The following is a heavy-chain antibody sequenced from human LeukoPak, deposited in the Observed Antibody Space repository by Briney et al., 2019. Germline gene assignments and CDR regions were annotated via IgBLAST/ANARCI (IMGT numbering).Heavy chain of an antibody. D-gene: IGHD5-24*01. V-gene: IGHV5-51*01. CDR1: ETIFTSYW. CDR3: ARQRGGNGYIPGDAFDI. Sequence: KPEESLKISCRGSETIFTSYWIGWVRQMPGKGLEWMGIIYPGDSDTRYSPSFQGQVTISADKSISTAYLQWSSLKASDTAMYYCARQRGGNGYIPGDAFDIWGQGTMVTVSS. CDR2: IYPGDSDT. J-gene: IGHJ3*02.